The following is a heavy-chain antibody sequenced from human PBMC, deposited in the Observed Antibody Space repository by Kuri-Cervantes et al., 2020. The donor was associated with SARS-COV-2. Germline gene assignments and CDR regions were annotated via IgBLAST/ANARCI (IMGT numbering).Heavy chain of an antibody. CDR3: ARDRGSSGWSWVYYYYGMDV. CDR2: ISAYNGNT. J-gene: IGHJ6*02. Sequence: GGSLRLSCKGSGYSFTSYWISWVRQAPGQGLEWMGWISAYNGNTNYAQKLQGRVTMTTDTSTSTAYMELRSLRSDDTAVYYCARDRGSSGWSWVYYYYGMDVWGQGTTVTVSS. D-gene: IGHD6-19*01. CDR1: GYSFTSYW. V-gene: IGHV1-18*04.